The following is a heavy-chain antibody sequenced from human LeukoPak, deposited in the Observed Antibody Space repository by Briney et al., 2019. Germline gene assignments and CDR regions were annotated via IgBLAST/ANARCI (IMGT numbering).Heavy chain of an antibody. CDR2: ITSSSSYI. J-gene: IGHJ4*02. CDR1: GFTFSSYS. CDR3: ARDRDSSGWYGLN. V-gene: IGHV3-21*01. D-gene: IGHD6-19*01. Sequence: GGSLRLSCAASGFTFSSYSMNWVRQAPGKGLEWVSSITSSSSYIYYADSVKGRFTISRDNAKNTLYLQMNSLRAEDTAAHYCARDRDSSGWYGLNWGQGTLVTVSS.